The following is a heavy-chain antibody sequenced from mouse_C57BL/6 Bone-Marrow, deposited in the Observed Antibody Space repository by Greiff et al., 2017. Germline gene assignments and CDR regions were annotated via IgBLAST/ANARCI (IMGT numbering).Heavy chain of an antibody. J-gene: IGHJ3*01. CDR3: ARRWFAY. Sequence: DVKLVESGGGLVKPGGSLKLSCAASGFTFSSYAMSWVRQTPEKRLAWVATISDGGSYTYYPDNVKGRFTISRDNAKNNLYLQMSHLKSEDPAMYYCARRWFAYWGQGTLVTVSA. CDR1: GFTFSSYA. V-gene: IGHV5-4*03. CDR2: ISDGGSYT.